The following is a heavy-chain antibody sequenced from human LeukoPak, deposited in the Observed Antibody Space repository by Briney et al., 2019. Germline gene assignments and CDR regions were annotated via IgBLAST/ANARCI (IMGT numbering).Heavy chain of an antibody. CDR3: AREGGGSSYDFWSGYYWNYYYYMDV. V-gene: IGHV1-69*04. D-gene: IGHD3-3*01. Sequence: GASVTVSCEASGGTFSSYAISWVRQAPGQGLEWMGRIIPILGIANYAQKFQGRVTITADKSTSTAYMELSSLRSEDTAVYYCAREGGGSSYDFWSGYYWNYYYYMDVWGKGTTVTVSS. J-gene: IGHJ6*03. CDR2: IIPILGIA. CDR1: GGTFSSYA.